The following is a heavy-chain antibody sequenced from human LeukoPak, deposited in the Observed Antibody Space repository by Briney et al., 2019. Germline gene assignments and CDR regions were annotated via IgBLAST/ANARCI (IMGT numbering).Heavy chain of an antibody. CDR1: GGSISSSSYY. CDR3: ARKILLDDPYFDY. D-gene: IGHD3-9*01. Sequence: PSETLSLTCTVSGGSISSSSYYWGWIRQPPGKGLEWIGSIYYSGSTYYNPSLKSRVTISVDTSKNQFSLKLSSVTAADTAVYYCARKILLDDPYFDYWGQGSLVTVSS. V-gene: IGHV4-39*07. CDR2: IYYSGST. J-gene: IGHJ4*02.